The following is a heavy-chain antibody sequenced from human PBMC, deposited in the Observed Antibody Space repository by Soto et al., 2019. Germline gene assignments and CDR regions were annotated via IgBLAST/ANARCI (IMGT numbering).Heavy chain of an antibody. J-gene: IGHJ5*02. CDR3: ARDQTGITTAGGGRIDR. CDR1: GFTFSTHA. D-gene: IGHD6-13*01. V-gene: IGHV3-30-3*01. Sequence: QVQLVESGGGVVQPGRSLRLSCAASGFTFSTHAMHWVRQAPGKGLECVAIVSFDGSNKYYADSVKGRFTISRDNSKNQVYLQMSGLTPEDTAFYYCARDQTGITTAGGGRIDRWGQGTLVTVSS. CDR2: VSFDGSNK.